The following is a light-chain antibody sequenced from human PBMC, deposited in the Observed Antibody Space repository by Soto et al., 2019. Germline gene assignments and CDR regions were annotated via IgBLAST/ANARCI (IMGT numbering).Light chain of an antibody. CDR3: QHYDEYPWT. CDR1: QSVSSSY. V-gene: IGKV3-20*01. J-gene: IGKJ1*01. Sequence: EIVLTQSPGTLSLSPGERATLSCRASQSVSSSYLAWYQQKPGQAPRLLIYGASTRATGIPARFSGGGSETEFTLTIRSLQPDDVATYYCQHYDEYPWTFGQGTKVDIK. CDR2: GAS.